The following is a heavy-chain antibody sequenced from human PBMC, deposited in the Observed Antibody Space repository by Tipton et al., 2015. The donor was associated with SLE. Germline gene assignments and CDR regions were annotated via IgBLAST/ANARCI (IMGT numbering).Heavy chain of an antibody. V-gene: IGHV4-59*11. CDR3: ATHPRSYSSGWSYYFDY. CDR2: IYYTGST. D-gene: IGHD6-19*01. Sequence: TLSLTCTVSGGSISSHYWTWIRQPPGKGLEYIGYIYYTGSTNYNPSLKSRVTISVDTSKNQFSLRLSSVTAADTAVYYCATHPRSYSSGWSYYFDYWGQGALVTVSS. CDR1: GGSISSHY. J-gene: IGHJ4*01.